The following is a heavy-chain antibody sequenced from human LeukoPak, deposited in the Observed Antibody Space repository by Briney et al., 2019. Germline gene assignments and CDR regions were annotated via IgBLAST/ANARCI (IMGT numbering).Heavy chain of an antibody. CDR3: ARGSRLGYCSSTSCYAGYFQH. CDR1: GGSFSGYY. D-gene: IGHD2-2*01. CDR2: INHSGST. Sequence: SETLSLTCAVYGGSFSGYYWSWIRQPPGKGLEWIGEINHSGSTNYNPSLKSRVTISVDTSKNQFSLKLSPVTAADTAVYYCARGSRLGYCSSTSCYAGYFQHWGQGTLVTVSS. V-gene: IGHV4-34*01. J-gene: IGHJ1*01.